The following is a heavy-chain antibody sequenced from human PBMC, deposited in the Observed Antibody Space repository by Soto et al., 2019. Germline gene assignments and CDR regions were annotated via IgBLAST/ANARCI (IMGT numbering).Heavy chain of an antibody. CDR2: IYPGDSDT. V-gene: IGHV5-51*01. D-gene: IGHD6-19*01. Sequence: PGESLKISCKGSGYSFISYWIGWVRQMPGKGLEWMGIIYPGDSDTRYSPSFQGQVTISADKSISTAYLQWTSLKASDTAMYYCARSRRGAYSSGWYSLSGYYNYGIDVWGQGTKVTVSS. CDR1: GYSFISYW. CDR3: ARSRRGAYSSGWYSLSGYYNYGIDV. J-gene: IGHJ6*02.